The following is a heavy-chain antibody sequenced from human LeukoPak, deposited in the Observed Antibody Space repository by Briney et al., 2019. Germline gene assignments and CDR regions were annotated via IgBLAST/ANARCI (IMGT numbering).Heavy chain of an antibody. V-gene: IGHV1-69*05. CDR1: GYTFTSYG. J-gene: IGHJ4*02. D-gene: IGHD3-22*01. Sequence: WASVKVSCKASGYTFTSYGISWVRQAPGQGLEWMGGIAPIFGTANYAQKFRGRVTITTDESTSTAYMELSSLRSEDTAVYYCATSEGGGYYSAPYFDYWGQGTLVTVSS. CDR3: ATSEGGGYYSAPYFDY. CDR2: IAPIFGTA.